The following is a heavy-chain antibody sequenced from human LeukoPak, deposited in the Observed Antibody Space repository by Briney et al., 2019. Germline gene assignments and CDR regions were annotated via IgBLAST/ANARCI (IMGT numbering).Heavy chain of an antibody. Sequence: GASVKVSCKASGYTFTSYGISWVRQAPGQGLEWIGWIGAYNGNTNYVQELQGRVTMTTDTSTSTAYMELRSLRSDDTAVYYCARSSRSGPSADYWGQGTLVTVSS. CDR2: IGAYNGNT. CDR3: ARSSRSGPSADY. CDR1: GYTFTSYG. D-gene: IGHD3-22*01. J-gene: IGHJ4*02. V-gene: IGHV1-18*01.